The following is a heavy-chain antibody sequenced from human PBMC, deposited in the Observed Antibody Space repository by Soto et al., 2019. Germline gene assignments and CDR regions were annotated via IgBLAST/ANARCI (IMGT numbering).Heavy chain of an antibody. D-gene: IGHD4-17*01. CDR2: MYYSGST. CDR1: GGSVSSGSYY. CDR3: AREGRYGDYDY. Sequence: QVQLQESGPGLVKPSETLSLTCTVSGGSVSSGSYYWSWIRQPPGKGLEWIGYMYYSGSTNYNPSLERRVTISVDTSKNQFSLKLSSVTAADTAVYYWAREGRYGDYDYWGQGNLVTVSS. J-gene: IGHJ4*02. V-gene: IGHV4-61*01.